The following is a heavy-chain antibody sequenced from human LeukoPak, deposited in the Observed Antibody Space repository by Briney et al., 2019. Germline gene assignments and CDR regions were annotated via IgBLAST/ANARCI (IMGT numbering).Heavy chain of an antibody. V-gene: IGHV4-4*07. CDR2: IYTSGSA. D-gene: IGHD3-10*01. Sequence: SETLSLTFTVSGGSISSYYWSWIRQPAGKGLEWIGRIYTSGSANYNPSLESRVTMSVDTSKNQFSLKLSSVTAADTAVYYCARDGTYYYGSGSYYSPSYYYGMDVWGQGTTVTVSS. J-gene: IGHJ6*02. CDR1: GGSISSYY. CDR3: ARDGTYYYGSGSYYSPSYYYGMDV.